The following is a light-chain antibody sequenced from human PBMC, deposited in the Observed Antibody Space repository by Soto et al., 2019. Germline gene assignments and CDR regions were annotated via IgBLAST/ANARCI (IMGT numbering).Light chain of an antibody. CDR2: DVS. CDR1: SSDVGGYNY. J-gene: IGLJ1*01. CDR3: SSYTSSSTLGV. Sequence: QSVLIQPASVSGSPRQSITISCTGTSSDVGGYNYVSWYQQHPGKAPKLMIYDVSNRPSGVSNRFSGSKSGNTASLTISGLQAEDEADYYCSSYTSSSTLGVFGTGTNVTVL. V-gene: IGLV2-14*01.